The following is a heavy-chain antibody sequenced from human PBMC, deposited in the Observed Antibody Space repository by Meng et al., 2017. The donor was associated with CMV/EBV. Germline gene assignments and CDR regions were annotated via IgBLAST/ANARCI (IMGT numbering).Heavy chain of an antibody. J-gene: IGHJ3*02. V-gene: IGHV3-30*04. CDR2: ISYDGSNK. CDR3: ARVQEDIVVVPAALAAFDI. CDR1: GFTFSSYE. D-gene: IGHD2-2*01. Sequence: GGSLRLSCAASGFTFSSYEMNWVRQAPGKGLEWVAVISYDGSNKYYADSVKGRFTISRDNSKNTLYLQMNSLRAEDTAVYYCARVQEDIVVVPAALAAFDIWGQGTMVTVSS.